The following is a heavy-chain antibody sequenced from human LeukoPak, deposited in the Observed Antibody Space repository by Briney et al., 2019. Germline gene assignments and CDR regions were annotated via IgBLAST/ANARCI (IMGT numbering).Heavy chain of an antibody. D-gene: IGHD5-24*01. CDR1: GFTFSSYG. CDR2: ISYDGSNK. J-gene: IGHJ6*03. CDR3: AKDYGQYGDGYYYYYMDV. V-gene: IGHV3-30*18. Sequence: GSLRLSCAASGFTFSSYGMHWVRQAPGKGLEWVAVISYDGSNKYYADSVKGRFTISRDNSKNTLYLQMNSLRAEDTAVYYCAKDYGQYGDGYYYYYMDVWGKGTTVTISS.